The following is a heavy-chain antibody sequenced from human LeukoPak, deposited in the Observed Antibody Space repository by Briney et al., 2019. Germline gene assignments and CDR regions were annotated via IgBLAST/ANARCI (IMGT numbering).Heavy chain of an antibody. D-gene: IGHD3-10*01. V-gene: IGHV3-23*01. Sequence: GSLRLSCAASGFTFSDYYMSWIRQAPGKGLEWVSAISGSGGSTYYADSVKGRFTISRDNSKNTLYLQMNSLRAEDTAVYYCAKEVGYYGSGSYFDYWGQGTLVTVSS. CDR1: GFTFSDYY. CDR2: ISGSGGST. CDR3: AKEVGYYGSGSYFDY. J-gene: IGHJ4*02.